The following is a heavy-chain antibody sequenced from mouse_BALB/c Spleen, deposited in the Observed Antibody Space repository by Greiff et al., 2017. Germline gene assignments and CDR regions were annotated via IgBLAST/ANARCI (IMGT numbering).Heavy chain of an antibody. D-gene: IGHD2-4*01. CDR1: GFTFSSFG. V-gene: IGHV5-17*02. J-gene: IGHJ3*01. Sequence: EVMLVESGGGLVQPGGSRKLSCAASGFTFSSFGMHWVRQAPEKGLEWVAYISSGSSTIYYADTVKGRFTISRDNPKNTLFLQMTSLRSEDTAMYYCARLDDYDDGSFAYWGQGTLVTVSA. CDR3: ARLDDYDDGSFAY. CDR2: ISSGSSTI.